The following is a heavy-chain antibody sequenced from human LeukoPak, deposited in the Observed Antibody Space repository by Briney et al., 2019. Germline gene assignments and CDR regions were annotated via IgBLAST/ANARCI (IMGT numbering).Heavy chain of an antibody. Sequence: GESLKISFKNSGYTFTSYWIGWVRQMPGKGLEWMGIIYPGDSDTRYSPSFQGQVTISADKSISTAYLQWSSLKASDTAMYYCARVGVPAAEWLRGYFDHWGQGTLVTVSS. D-gene: IGHD2-15*01. CDR1: GYTFTSYW. J-gene: IGHJ4*02. V-gene: IGHV5-51*01. CDR2: IYPGDSDT. CDR3: ARVGVPAAEWLRGYFDH.